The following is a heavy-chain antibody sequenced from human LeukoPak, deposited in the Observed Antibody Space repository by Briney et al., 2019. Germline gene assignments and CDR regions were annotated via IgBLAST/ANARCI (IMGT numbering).Heavy chain of an antibody. D-gene: IGHD6-13*01. V-gene: IGHV3-23*01. CDR2: ISGNGGST. Sequence: GGSLRLSCAASGFTFSSYAMSWVRQAPGKGLEWVSAISGNGGSTYYADSVKGRCTISRDISKNTPYLQMNSLRAEDTAVYYGAKPPPSSYYYYYGMDVWGQGTTVTVSS. J-gene: IGHJ6*02. CDR3: AKPPPSSYYYYYGMDV. CDR1: GFTFSSYA.